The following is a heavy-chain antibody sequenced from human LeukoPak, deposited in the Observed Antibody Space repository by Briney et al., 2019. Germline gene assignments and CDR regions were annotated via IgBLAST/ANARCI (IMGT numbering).Heavy chain of an antibody. Sequence: SVKVSCKASGGTFSSYTISWVRQAPGQGLEWMGRIIPILGIANYAQKFQGSVTITADKSTSTAYMELSSLRSEDTAVYYCARDKGFWSGSPYYYYGMDVWGQGTTVTVSS. D-gene: IGHD3-3*01. CDR1: GGTFSSYT. CDR2: IIPILGIA. V-gene: IGHV1-69*04. CDR3: ARDKGFWSGSPYYYYGMDV. J-gene: IGHJ6*02.